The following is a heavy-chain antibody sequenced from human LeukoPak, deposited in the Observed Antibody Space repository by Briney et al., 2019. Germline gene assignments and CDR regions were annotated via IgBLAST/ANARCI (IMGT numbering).Heavy chain of an antibody. V-gene: IGHV4-4*07. Sequence: SETLSLTCTVSDGSISSYYWSWIRQPAGQGLEWIVRIYTSGSTNYNPSLKSRVTMSVDTSKNQFSLKLSSVTAADTAVYYCARVRGESVVPAARYYYYYYMDVWGKGTTVTVSS. CDR1: DGSISSYY. CDR3: ARVRGESVVPAARYYYYYYMDV. J-gene: IGHJ6*03. CDR2: IYTSGST. D-gene: IGHD2-2*01.